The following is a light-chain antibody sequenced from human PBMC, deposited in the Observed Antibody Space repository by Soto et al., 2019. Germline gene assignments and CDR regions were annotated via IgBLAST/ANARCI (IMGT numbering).Light chain of an antibody. Sequence: QSALTQPASVPGSPGRSITISCSGTSSDVGGYSYVSWYQQHPGKAPKLMIYDVSNRPSGVSNRFSGSKSGNTASLTISGLQAEDEADYYCTSYTSSSPANVVFGGGTKLTVL. CDR3: TSYTSSSPANVV. CDR2: DVS. J-gene: IGLJ2*01. CDR1: SSDVGGYSY. V-gene: IGLV2-14*01.